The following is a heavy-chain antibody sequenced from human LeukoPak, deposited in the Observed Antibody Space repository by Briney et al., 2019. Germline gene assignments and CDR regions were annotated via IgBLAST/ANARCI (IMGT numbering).Heavy chain of an antibody. Sequence: PGGSLRLSCAAPGFTFSSYAMSWVRQAPGKGLEWVSAISGSGGSTYYADSVKGRFTISRDNSKNTLYLQMNSLRAEDTAVYYCAKDVATWIQLWLFDYWGQGTLVTVSS. V-gene: IGHV3-23*01. D-gene: IGHD5-18*01. J-gene: IGHJ4*02. CDR1: GFTFSSYA. CDR3: AKDVATWIQLWLFDY. CDR2: ISGSGGST.